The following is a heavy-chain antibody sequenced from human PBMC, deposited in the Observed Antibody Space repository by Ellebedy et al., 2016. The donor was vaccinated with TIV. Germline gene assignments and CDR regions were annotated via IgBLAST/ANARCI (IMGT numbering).Heavy chain of an antibody. Sequence: GESLKISCAASGFTFSSYAMIWARQAPGKGLEWVSTVSSSGYNTFYADSVKGRFTISRDNSKNTLYLQMNSLRAEDTAVYFCARGLYSYGFAEYLQHWGQGTLVTVSS. CDR3: ARGLYSYGFAEYLQH. D-gene: IGHD5-18*01. J-gene: IGHJ1*01. V-gene: IGHV3-23*01. CDR1: GFTFSSYA. CDR2: VSSSGYNT.